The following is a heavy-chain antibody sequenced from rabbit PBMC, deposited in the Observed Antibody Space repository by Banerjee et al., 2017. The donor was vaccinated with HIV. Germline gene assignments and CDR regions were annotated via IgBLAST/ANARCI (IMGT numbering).Heavy chain of an antibody. CDR2: IYGGSSGDT. Sequence: QSLEESGGDLVKPGASLTITCTASGFSFSSSYNMCWVRQAPGKGLEWIAYIYGGSSGDTRYATWAKGRFTISKTSSTTVTLQMTSLTAADTATYFCAREDRSSYYEFNLWGPGTLVTVS. J-gene: IGHJ4*01. V-gene: IGHV1S40*01. CDR1: GFSFSSSYN. D-gene: IGHD8-1*01. CDR3: AREDRSSYYEFNL.